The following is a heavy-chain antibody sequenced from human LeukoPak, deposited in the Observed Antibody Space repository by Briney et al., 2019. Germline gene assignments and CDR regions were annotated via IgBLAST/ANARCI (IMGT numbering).Heavy chain of an antibody. CDR1: GFTFSDYW. Sequence: TGGSLRLSCAASGFTFSDYWMTWVRQAPGKGLQWVANIKDDGSETYYVDSVKGRFTISRDNAKNSPYLQMNSLRAEDTAVYYCAKDAAVGSSGYYYVPPLYYFHYWGQGTLVTVSS. V-gene: IGHV3-7*01. J-gene: IGHJ4*02. D-gene: IGHD3-22*01. CDR3: AKDAAVGSSGYYYVPPLYYFHY. CDR2: IKDDGSET.